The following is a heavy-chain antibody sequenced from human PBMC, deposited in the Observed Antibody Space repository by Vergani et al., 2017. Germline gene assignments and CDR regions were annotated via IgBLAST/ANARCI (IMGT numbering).Heavy chain of an antibody. Sequence: QVQLQESGPGLVKPSGTLSLTCAVSGGSISSSNWWSWVRQPPGKGLEWIGEIYHSGSTNYNPSLKSRVTISVDKSKNQFYLKLSSVTAADTAVYYCAGGDGSGRTANFYYFDYWGQGTLVTVSS. CDR1: GGSISSSNW. CDR2: IYHSGST. D-gene: IGHD3-10*01. V-gene: IGHV4-4*02. CDR3: AGGDGSGRTANFYYFDY. J-gene: IGHJ4*02.